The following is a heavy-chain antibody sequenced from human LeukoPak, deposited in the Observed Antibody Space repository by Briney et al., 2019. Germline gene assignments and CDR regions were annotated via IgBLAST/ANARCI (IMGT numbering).Heavy chain of an antibody. CDR2: IIPIFGTA. D-gene: IGHD4-17*01. J-gene: IGHJ4*02. V-gene: IGHV1-69*13. CDR3: ARAQSVGYYGAFDY. Sequence: SVKVSCTASGGTFSSYAISWVRQAPGQGLEWMGGIIPIFGTANYAQKFQGRVTITADESTSTAYMELSSLRSEDTAVYYCARAQSVGYYGAFDYWGQGTLVTVSS. CDR1: GGTFSSYA.